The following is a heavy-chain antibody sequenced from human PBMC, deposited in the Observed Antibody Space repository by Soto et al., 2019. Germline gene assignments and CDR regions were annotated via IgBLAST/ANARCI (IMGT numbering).Heavy chain of an antibody. V-gene: IGHV2-70*01. D-gene: IGHD3-22*01. CDR1: GFSLSTSGMC. J-gene: IGHJ6*02. CDR2: IDWDDDK. Sequence: QSGPTLVNPTQTLTLTCTFSGFSLSTSGMCVSWIRQPPGKALEWLALIDWDDDKYYSTSLKTRLTISKDTSKNQVVLTMSNMDPVDTATYFCARSTYYYDSSGYAGYYGMDVWGQGTTVTVSS. CDR3: ARSTYYYDSSGYAGYYGMDV.